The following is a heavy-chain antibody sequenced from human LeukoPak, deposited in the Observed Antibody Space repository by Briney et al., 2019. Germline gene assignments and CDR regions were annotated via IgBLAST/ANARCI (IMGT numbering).Heavy chain of an antibody. J-gene: IGHJ5*02. D-gene: IGHD1-26*01. V-gene: IGHV3-30*03. CDR3: ARWVGSTDWFDP. CDR1: GFTFSSYA. CDR2: MSYDGFDK. Sequence: GRSLRLSCAASGFTFSSYAMHWVRQSLGKGLEWVAVMSYDGFDKYYADSVKGRFTISRDNAKNSLYLQVNSLRAEDTAVYYCARWVGSTDWFDPWGQGTLVTVSS.